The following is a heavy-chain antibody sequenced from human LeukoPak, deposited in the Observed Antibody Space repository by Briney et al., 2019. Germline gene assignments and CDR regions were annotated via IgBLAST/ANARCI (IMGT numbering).Heavy chain of an antibody. CDR3: ARDSEWDYFDY. CDR1: GFTFSSYG. CDR2: IWYDGSNK. Sequence: PGGSLRLSCAASGFTFSSYGMPWVRQAPGKGLEWVAVIWYDGSNKYYADSVKGRFTISRDNSKNTLYLQMNSLRAEDTAVYYCARDSEWDYFDYWGQGTLVTVSS. V-gene: IGHV3-33*01. J-gene: IGHJ4*02. D-gene: IGHD2-8*01.